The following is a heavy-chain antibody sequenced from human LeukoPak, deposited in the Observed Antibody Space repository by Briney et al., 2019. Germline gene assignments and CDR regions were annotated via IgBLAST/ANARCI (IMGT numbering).Heavy chain of an antibody. D-gene: IGHD5-24*01. CDR1: GFTFSDHY. J-gene: IGHJ4*02. CDR2: SRSKAAGYTT. CDR3: VRGYNGFDS. V-gene: IGHV3-72*01. Sequence: PGGSLRLSCAASGFTFSDHYMDWVRPAPRMGLEWVARSRSKAAGYTTEYGTSVRGRFTISRDVSKNSLYLQMNSLKIEDTAVYYCVRGYNGFDSWGQGTLVTVSS.